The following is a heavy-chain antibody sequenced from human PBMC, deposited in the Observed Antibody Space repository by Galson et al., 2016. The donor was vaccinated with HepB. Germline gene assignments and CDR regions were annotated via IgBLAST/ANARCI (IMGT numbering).Heavy chain of an antibody. CDR1: GFTFSDYY. CDR3: AGSSARTPSSYFYSGMDA. V-gene: IGHV3-11*04. Sequence: SLRLSCAASGFTFSDYYISWVRQAPGKGLQWISYSTTSGSSIFCTDSVKGRFTISRDNAKNSLFLQMNSLRAEDTAVYYCAGSSARTPSSYFYSGMDAWGQGTTVIVSS. J-gene: IGHJ6*02. CDR2: STTSGSSI. D-gene: IGHD1-14*01.